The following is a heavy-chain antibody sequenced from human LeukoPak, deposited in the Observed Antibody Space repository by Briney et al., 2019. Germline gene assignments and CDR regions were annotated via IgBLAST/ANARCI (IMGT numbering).Heavy chain of an antibody. Sequence: SETLSLTCTVYGASFNGYYWNWIRQPPGKGLEWLGEINHSGITNSNPSLKSRLTISLSTSKNQFSLKLSSVTAADTAVYYCATSTTVTKRIDYWGQGTLVTVSS. V-gene: IGHV4-34*01. D-gene: IGHD4-17*01. CDR2: INHSGIT. CDR1: GASFNGYY. J-gene: IGHJ4*02. CDR3: ATSTTVTKRIDY.